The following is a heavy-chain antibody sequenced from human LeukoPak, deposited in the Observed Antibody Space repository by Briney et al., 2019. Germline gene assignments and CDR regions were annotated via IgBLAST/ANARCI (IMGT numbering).Heavy chain of an antibody. CDR1: GYTFTSYG. CDR2: ISAFNGNT. D-gene: IGHD6-13*01. CDR3: ARGDGGSSWYGHSYYYYYMDA. J-gene: IGHJ6*03. V-gene: IGHV1-18*01. Sequence: ASVKVSCKASGYTFTSYGISLVRQAPGQGLEWMGWISAFNGNTNYAQKLQGRVTMTTDTSTSTAYMELRSLRSDDTALYYCARGDGGSSWYGHSYYYYYMDAWGKGTTVTVSS.